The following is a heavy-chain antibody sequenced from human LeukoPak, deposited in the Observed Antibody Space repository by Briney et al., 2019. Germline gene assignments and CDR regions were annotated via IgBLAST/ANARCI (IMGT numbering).Heavy chain of an antibody. V-gene: IGHV4-34*01. Sequence: PSETLSLTCAVYGASFSGYYWSWIRQPPGKGLEWIAEINQSGTTTYTPSLRSRVTISVDTSKNQFSLKLTSVTAADAAVYYCARRARGAKFGSGAFDIWGQGTMVTVSS. CDR1: GASFSGYY. J-gene: IGHJ3*02. D-gene: IGHD3-10*01. CDR2: INQSGTT. CDR3: ARRARGAKFGSGAFDI.